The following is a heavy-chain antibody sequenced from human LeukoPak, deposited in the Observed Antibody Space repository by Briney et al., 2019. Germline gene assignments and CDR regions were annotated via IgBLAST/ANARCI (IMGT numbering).Heavy chain of an antibody. CDR1: GFTFSSYS. Sequence: GGSLRLSCAASGFTFSSYSMNWVRQAPGKGLEWVSPISSSGHYIYYADSVKGRFTISRDNAKNSLFLQMNSLRAEDMAVYYCARNPYYYDTSGHFDYWGQGTLVTVSS. CDR3: ARNPYYYDTSGHFDY. CDR2: ISSSGHYI. J-gene: IGHJ4*02. V-gene: IGHV3-21*01. D-gene: IGHD3-22*01.